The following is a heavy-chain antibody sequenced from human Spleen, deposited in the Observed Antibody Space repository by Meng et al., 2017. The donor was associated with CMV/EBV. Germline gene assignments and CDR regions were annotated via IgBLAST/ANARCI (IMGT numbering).Heavy chain of an antibody. CDR3: VKDGFSYQSSGGTFES. CDR1: GFMFDDYS. CDR2: LNWNSNHI. D-gene: IGHD3-22*01. Sequence: GGSLRLSCAVSGFMFDDYSMHWVRQAPGKGPEWLLSLNWNSNHIGQAESVKGRFAISRDNAKNSLYLQMNSLRVEDTAVYYRVKDGFSYQSSGGTFESWGQGTRVTVSS. V-gene: IGHV3-9*01. J-gene: IGHJ4*02.